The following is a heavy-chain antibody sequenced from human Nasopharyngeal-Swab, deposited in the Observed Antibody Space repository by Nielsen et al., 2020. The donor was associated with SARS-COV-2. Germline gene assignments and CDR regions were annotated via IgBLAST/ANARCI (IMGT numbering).Heavy chain of an antibody. CDR2: ISWNSGSI. CDR3: AKAGGVAGEFYGMDV. V-gene: IGHV3-9*01. Sequence: GGSLRLSCAASGFTFDDYAMHWVRQAPGKGLEWVSGISWNSGSIGYADSVKGRFTISRDNAKNSLYLQMNSLRAEDTALYYCAKAGGVAGEFYGMDVWAKGPRSPSP. J-gene: IGHJ6*02. D-gene: IGHD2-8*02. CDR1: GFTFDDYA.